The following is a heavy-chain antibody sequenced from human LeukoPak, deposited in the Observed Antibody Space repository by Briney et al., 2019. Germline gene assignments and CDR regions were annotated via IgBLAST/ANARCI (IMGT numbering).Heavy chain of an antibody. Sequence: GGSLRLSCATSGFTFSSYSIHWVRQGPGKGLEWVAVISYDGNTKYYADSVKGRFTISRDSSKNTPYLQMNSLRAEDTAVYYCTREITFGVFDVWGQGTVVTVSS. J-gene: IGHJ3*01. CDR1: GFTFSSYS. CDR3: TREITFGVFDV. CDR2: ISYDGNTK. D-gene: IGHD1-14*01. V-gene: IGHV3-30-3*01.